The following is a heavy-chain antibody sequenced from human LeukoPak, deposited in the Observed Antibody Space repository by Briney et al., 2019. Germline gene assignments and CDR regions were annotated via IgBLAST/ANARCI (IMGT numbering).Heavy chain of an antibody. Sequence: SETLSLTCTVSGGSISTYYGNWIRQAPGKGLEWIGYIYYSGSTNYNPSLKSRVTISVDTSKNQFSLKLSSVTAADTAVYYCAREGRNYYGSGSLLGRFDPWGQGTLVTVSS. D-gene: IGHD3-10*01. CDR3: AREGRNYYGSGSLLGRFDP. J-gene: IGHJ5*02. CDR1: GGSISTYY. V-gene: IGHV4-59*01. CDR2: IYYSGST.